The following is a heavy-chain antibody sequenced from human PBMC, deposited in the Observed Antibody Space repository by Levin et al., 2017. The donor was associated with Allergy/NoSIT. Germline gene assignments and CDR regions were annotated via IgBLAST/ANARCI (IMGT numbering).Heavy chain of an antibody. Sequence: TGGSLRLSCAASGFTFSSCAMHWVRQAPGKGLEWVAVISYDGSHDYYADSVKGRFSISRDNSKNTLYVQMNSLRAEDTAVYYCAKSSGSGWLSGEYFQYWGQGTLVTVSS. J-gene: IGHJ1*01. CDR3: AKSSGSGWLSGEYFQY. CDR2: ISYDGSHD. CDR1: GFTFSSCA. D-gene: IGHD6-19*01. V-gene: IGHV3-30*18.